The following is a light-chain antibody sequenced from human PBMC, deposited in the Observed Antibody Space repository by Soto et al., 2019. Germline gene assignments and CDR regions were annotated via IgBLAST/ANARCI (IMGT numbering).Light chain of an antibody. J-gene: IGKJ1*01. CDR1: QSVSSNF. Sequence: EIVLTQSPGTLSLSPGERATLSCRASQSVSSNFLAWFQQKPGQAPRLLIYVASRRATGIPDRFSGSGSGTDFTLTISRLEPEDFAVYYCHEYGSSSRTFGPGTKVEI. CDR3: HEYGSSSRT. V-gene: IGKV3-20*01. CDR2: VAS.